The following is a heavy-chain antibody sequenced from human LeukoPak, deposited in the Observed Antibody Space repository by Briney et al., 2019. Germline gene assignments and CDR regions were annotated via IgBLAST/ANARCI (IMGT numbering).Heavy chain of an antibody. D-gene: IGHD5-24*01. CDR2: INHSGST. CDR3: ARGRERWLQLRPIDY. J-gene: IGHJ4*02. V-gene: IGHV4-39*07. Sequence: SETLSLTCTVSGGSISSSSYYWSWIRQPPGKGLEWIGEINHSGSTNYNPSLKSRVTISVDTSKNQFSLKLSSVTAADTAVYYCARGRERWLQLRPIDYWGQGTLVTVSS. CDR1: GGSISSSSYY.